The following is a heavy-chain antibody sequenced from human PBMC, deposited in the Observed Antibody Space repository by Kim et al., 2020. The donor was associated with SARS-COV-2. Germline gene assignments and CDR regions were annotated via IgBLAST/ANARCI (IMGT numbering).Heavy chain of an antibody. V-gene: IGHV3-30*18. CDR1: GFTFSSYG. Sequence: GGSLRLSCAASGFTFSSYGMHWVRQAPGKGLEWVAVISYDGGNKYYADSVKGRFTISRDNSKNTLYLQMNSLRAEDTAVYYCAKDRDGWGYYFDYWGQGTLVTVSS. D-gene: IGHD6-19*01. CDR3: AKDRDGWGYYFDY. J-gene: IGHJ4*02. CDR2: ISYDGGNK.